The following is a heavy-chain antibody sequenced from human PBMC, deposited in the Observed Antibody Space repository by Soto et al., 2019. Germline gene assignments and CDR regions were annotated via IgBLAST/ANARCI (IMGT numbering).Heavy chain of an antibody. CDR2: IYYSGNT. CDR3: ARIPVDTSMIYWLDP. Sequence: QVQLQESGPGLVKPSETLSLTCTVSGGSVSSGDYYWSWIRQPPGKGLEWIGYIYYSGNTNYNPSLKSRGIISVDTSKDLFSLQLTSVTAADTAVYYCARIPVDTSMIYWLDPWGQGTLVTVSS. J-gene: IGHJ5*02. CDR1: GGSVSSGDYY. D-gene: IGHD5-18*01. V-gene: IGHV4-61*08.